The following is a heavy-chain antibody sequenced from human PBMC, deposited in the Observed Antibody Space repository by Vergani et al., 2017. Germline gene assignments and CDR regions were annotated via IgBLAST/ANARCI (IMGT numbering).Heavy chain of an antibody. D-gene: IGHD3-10*01. CDR2: INPHNGGT. Sequence: QVQLVQSGAEVKKPGASVRVSCKASGYSFSNHYIHWVRQAPGQGLEWMGTINPHNGGTTYAQKFEGRVTMTEETSTNTIFLELSSLRSEDTAVYFCAKDVRDYNLGSGTYSTTFDYWGQGTLVTVSS. V-gene: IGHV1-46*03. CDR3: AKDVRDYNLGSGTYSTTFDY. J-gene: IGHJ4*02. CDR1: GYSFSNHY.